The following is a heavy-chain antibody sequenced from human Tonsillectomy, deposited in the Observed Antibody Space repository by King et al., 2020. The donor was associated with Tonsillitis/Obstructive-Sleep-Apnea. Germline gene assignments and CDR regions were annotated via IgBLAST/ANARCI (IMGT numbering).Heavy chain of an antibody. J-gene: IGHJ6*03. CDR2: SSSRGSTI. D-gene: IGHD6-13*01. V-gene: IGHV3-11*01. CDR3: AGGYSSSWSSRYYYYMDV. CDR1: GFTFSDFY. Sequence: VQLEESGGGLVKPGGSLRLSCATSGFTFSDFYMSWIRQAPGKGLEWVSYSSSRGSTIYYADSVKGRFTISRDNAKNSLYLQMNSLRAEDTAVYYCAGGYSSSWSSRYYYYMDVWGKGTTVTVSS.